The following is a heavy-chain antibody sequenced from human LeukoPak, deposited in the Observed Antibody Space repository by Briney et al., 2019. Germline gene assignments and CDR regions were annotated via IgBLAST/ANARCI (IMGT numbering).Heavy chain of an antibody. D-gene: IGHD4-11*01. CDR3: AKSWDYSDRCGLFEH. Sequence: PGGSVRLSCEASGFIFTNYAMSWVRQVPGKRLQCVSTISGNSGTTYYAESVKGRFTISRDNSKRTVSLQMNSLRAEDTAVYFCAKSWDYSDRCGLFEHWGQGTLATVS. V-gene: IGHV3-23*01. CDR1: GFIFTNYA. CDR2: ISGNSGTT. J-gene: IGHJ1*01.